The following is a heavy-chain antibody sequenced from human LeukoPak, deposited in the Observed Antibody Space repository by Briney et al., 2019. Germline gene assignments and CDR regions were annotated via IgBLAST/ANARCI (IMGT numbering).Heavy chain of an antibody. J-gene: IGHJ4*02. V-gene: IGHV3-23*01. CDR3: AKDLYYDLLMGTFDH. CDR2: ISGSGGAI. Sequence: GGSLRLSCAASGLIFRSYAMSWVRQAPGKGLEWVSAISGSGGAIDYADSVKGRFTISRDNSKNTMDLQMNSLRAEDTAVYYCAKDLYYDLLMGTFDHWGQGTLVTVSS. D-gene: IGHD3-9*01. CDR1: GLIFRSYA.